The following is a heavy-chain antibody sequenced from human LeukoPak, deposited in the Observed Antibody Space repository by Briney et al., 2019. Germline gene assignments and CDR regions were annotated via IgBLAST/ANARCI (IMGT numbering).Heavy chain of an antibody. CDR2: ISSSGNTR. V-gene: IGHV3-11*01. CDR3: ARMRRDANWFDP. J-gene: IGHJ5*02. CDR1: GFRFSDYY. Sequence: GGFLRLSCAASGFRFSDYYMSWIRQAPGKGLEWVSYISSSGNTRYYADSVKGRFTISRDNAKNSLYLQMNSLRAEDTAVYYCARMRRDANWFDPWGQGTLVTVSS.